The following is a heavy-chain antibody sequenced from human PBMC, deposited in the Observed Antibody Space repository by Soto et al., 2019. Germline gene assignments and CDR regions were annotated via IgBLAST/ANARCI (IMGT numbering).Heavy chain of an antibody. CDR1: YC. Sequence: YCWTMKRKPPGKGPEWIGYISYTGRTKYNPSLQGRVTISVDTSKNDSSLNLSSVTAADTAVFFCAEEGIRLPNYVSAFWGHGTSVTGSS. CDR2: ISYTGRT. CDR3: AEEGIRLPNYVSAF. J-gene: IGHJ6*01. D-gene: IGHD3-16*01. V-gene: IGHV4-61*03.